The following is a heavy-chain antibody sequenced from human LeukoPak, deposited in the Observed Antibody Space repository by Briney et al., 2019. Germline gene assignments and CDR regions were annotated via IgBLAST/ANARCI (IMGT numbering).Heavy chain of an antibody. J-gene: IGHJ4*02. CDR3: AKEDFGQLENDY. CDR2: IWYDGSIT. V-gene: IGHV3-33*06. CDR1: GFTFTTYG. D-gene: IGHD6-13*01. Sequence: RSLRLSCAASGFTFTTYGMHWVRQAPGKGLEWVAVIWYDGSITYYADSVKGRFTISRDNSKNTLYLQMNSLRAEDTAVYYCAKEDFGQLENDYWGQGTLVTVSS.